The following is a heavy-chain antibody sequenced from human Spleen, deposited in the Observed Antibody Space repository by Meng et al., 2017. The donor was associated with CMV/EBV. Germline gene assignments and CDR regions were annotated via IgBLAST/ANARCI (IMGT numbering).Heavy chain of an antibody. CDR1: GGSCGGYY. CDR2: INHSGST. V-gene: IGHV4-34*01. CDR3: ASSLTGPGATIRKAENY. Sequence: QVPLQQWDAGVLKPAEPLSLPCVVYGGSCGGYYWSWIRQPPGKGLEWIGEINHSGSTNYNPSLKSRVTISVDTSKNQFSLKLSSVTAADTAVYYCASSLTGPGATIRKAENYWGQGTLVTVSS. D-gene: IGHD5-12*01. J-gene: IGHJ4*02.